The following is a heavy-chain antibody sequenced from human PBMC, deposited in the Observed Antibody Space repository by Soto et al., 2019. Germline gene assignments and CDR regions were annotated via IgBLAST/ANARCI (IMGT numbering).Heavy chain of an antibody. Sequence: EVQLVESGGGLVQPGGSLRLSCAASGFTFSSYWMHWVRQAPGKGLVWVSRINSDGSSPHYADSVKGRFTNSRDNAKNPLYLQMNSLRAEDTAVYYCARVNTAMGLGTNCDYWGQGTLVTVSS. CDR1: GFTFSSYW. D-gene: IGHD5-18*01. J-gene: IGHJ4*02. CDR3: ARVNTAMGLGTNCDY. CDR2: INSDGSSP. V-gene: IGHV3-74*01.